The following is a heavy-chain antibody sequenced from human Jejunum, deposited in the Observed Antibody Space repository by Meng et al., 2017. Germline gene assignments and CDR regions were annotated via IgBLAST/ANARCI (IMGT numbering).Heavy chain of an antibody. D-gene: IGHD2-21*01. Sequence: QLQLQESGSGLVKPSQTLSLTCAVSGGSISSGDYSWSWIRQSPGKGLEWIGNIYKNGIAYYNPSLKSRVTISVDRSKNEFSLKLSSVTAADTAVYYCARAGGLCGGECYENHYYGMDVWGQGTTVTVSS. CDR3: ARAGGLCGGECYENHYYGMDV. CDR1: GGSISSGDYS. CDR2: IYKNGIA. V-gene: IGHV4-30-2*06. J-gene: IGHJ6*02.